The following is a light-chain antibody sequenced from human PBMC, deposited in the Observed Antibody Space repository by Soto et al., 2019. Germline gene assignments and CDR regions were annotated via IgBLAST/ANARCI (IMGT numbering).Light chain of an antibody. CDR1: QSVSSN. Sequence: EIVMTQSPATLSVSPGERATLSCRASQSVSSNLAWYQQKPGQAPSLLIYDISARATGIPTRFSGSGSGTAFTLTISSLQSADFAVYYCQKYNDWPLTFGGGTKVEIK. CDR2: DIS. V-gene: IGKV3D-15*01. J-gene: IGKJ4*01. CDR3: QKYNDWPLT.